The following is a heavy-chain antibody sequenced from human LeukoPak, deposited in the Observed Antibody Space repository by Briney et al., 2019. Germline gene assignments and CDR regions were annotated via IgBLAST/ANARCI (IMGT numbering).Heavy chain of an antibody. Sequence: GASVRVSCKASGYTFTSYGISWVRQAPGQGLEWMGWISAYDGNTNYAQNLQGSVPMTTDTSTSTAYMELRSLRSDDTAVYYCARVPAASHYYYYYMDVWGKGTTVTVSS. CDR3: ARVPAASHYYYYYMDV. CDR1: GYTFTSYG. CDR2: ISAYDGNT. V-gene: IGHV1-18*01. D-gene: IGHD2-2*01. J-gene: IGHJ6*03.